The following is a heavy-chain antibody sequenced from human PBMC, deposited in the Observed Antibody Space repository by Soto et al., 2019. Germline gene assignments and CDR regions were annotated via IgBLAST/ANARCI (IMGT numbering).Heavy chain of an antibody. J-gene: IGHJ6*03. V-gene: IGHV1-2*02. D-gene: IGHD6-25*01. CDR3: ARESGAATATLDYYYFYMDV. CDR1: GDSFNDYY. CDR2: INPNGGVT. Sequence: VQLVQSGAEVKKPGASVKVSCKTSGDSFNDYYIHWVRQAPGQGLEWMGWINPNGGVTKYAQKFQGRVTGTRDTSIRTVSMELSSVRSDDTAVYYCARESGAATATLDYYYFYMDVWGKGTTVTVSS.